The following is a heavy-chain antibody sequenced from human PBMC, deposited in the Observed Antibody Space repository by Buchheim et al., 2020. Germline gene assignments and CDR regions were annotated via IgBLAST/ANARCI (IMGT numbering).Heavy chain of an antibody. CDR3: ARIPYYYYYGLDV. Sequence: QVQLQESGPGLVKPSGTLSLTCDVSGGSISSNYWWRWVRQPPGMGLDWFGEIYHSGSTNYNPSLKSRVTISVDKSKNQFSLKLTSVTAADTAVYYCARIPYYYYYGLDVWGQGTT. D-gene: IGHD2-21*01. CDR1: GGSISSNYW. J-gene: IGHJ6*02. V-gene: IGHV4-4*02. CDR2: IYHSGST.